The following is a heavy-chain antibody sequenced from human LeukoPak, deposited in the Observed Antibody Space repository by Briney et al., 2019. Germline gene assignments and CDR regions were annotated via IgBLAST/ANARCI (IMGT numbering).Heavy chain of an antibody. V-gene: IGHV4-59*01. D-gene: IGHD3-3*01. CDR3: ARDTKTGYFNL. J-gene: IGHJ2*01. CDR1: GGSISSYY. CDR2: IYYSGST. Sequence: SETLSLTCTVYGGSISSYYWSWLRQPPGKGLEWIGYIYYSGSTNYNPSLKSRVTISVDTSKNQFSLKLSSVTAADTAVYYCARDTKTGYFNLWGRGTLVTVSS.